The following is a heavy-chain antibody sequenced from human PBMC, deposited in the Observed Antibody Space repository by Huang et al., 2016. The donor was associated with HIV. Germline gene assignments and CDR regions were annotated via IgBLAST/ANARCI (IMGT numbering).Heavy chain of an antibody. CDR2: ISPLDSET. D-gene: IGHD5-18*01. J-gene: IGHJ4*02. CDR3: ARQVDGFRSHFDF. CDR1: GYGFSSYW. Sequence: EVLLVQSGAELKEPGESLKISCKASGYGFSSYWIGWVRQKPGKGLEWRGIISPLDSETKYSPSFDGQVTISADKSTRTAYLQWESLKAPDTAIYFCARQVDGFRSHFDFWGQGTLVSVSS. V-gene: IGHV5-51*01.